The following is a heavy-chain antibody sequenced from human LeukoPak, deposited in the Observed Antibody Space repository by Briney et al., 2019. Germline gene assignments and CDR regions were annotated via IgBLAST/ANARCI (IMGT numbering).Heavy chain of an antibody. CDR2: ISSSSSYI. J-gene: IGHJ4*02. Sequence: GGSLRLSCAASGFTFSSYSMNWVRQAPGKGLEWVSSISSSSSYIYYADSAKGRFTTSRDNAKNSLYLQMNSLRAEDTAVYYCATAEYSSSWYVDYWGQGTLVTVSS. CDR1: GFTFSSYS. D-gene: IGHD6-13*01. CDR3: ATAEYSSSWYVDY. V-gene: IGHV3-21*01.